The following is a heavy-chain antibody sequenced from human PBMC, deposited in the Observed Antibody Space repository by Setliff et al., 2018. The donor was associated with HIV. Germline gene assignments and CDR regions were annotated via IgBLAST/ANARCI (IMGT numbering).Heavy chain of an antibody. CDR1: GFTFSSYS. D-gene: IGHD1-7*01. Sequence: GGSLRLSCAASGFTFSSYSMNWVRQAPGRGLEWVSEISSSSTSIYYADSVKGRFTISRDNAKNSLYLQMSSLRAEDTAMYYCTRDYAYDWNSVMDVWGKGTTVTVSS. CDR2: ISSSSTSI. CDR3: TRDYAYDWNSVMDV. V-gene: IGHV3-21*01. J-gene: IGHJ6*03.